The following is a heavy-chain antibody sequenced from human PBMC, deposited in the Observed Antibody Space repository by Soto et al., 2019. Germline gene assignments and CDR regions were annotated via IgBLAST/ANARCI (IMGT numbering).Heavy chain of an antibody. CDR3: EKQQLGREYYYYGMDV. CDR2: ISYDGSNK. J-gene: IGHJ6*02. V-gene: IGHV3-30*18. CDR1: GFTFSSYG. Sequence: GGSLRLSCAASGFTFSSYGMHWVRQAPGKGLEWVAVISYDGSNKYYADSVKGRFTISRDNSKNTLYLQMNSLRAEDTAVYYCEKQQLGREYYYYGMDVWGQGTTVTVSS. D-gene: IGHD6-13*01.